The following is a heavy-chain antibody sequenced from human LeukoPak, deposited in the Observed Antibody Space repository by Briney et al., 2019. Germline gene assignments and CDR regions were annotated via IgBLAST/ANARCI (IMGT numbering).Heavy chain of an antibody. CDR3: ARIAVAGPFDY. CDR2: ISSSSSYI. D-gene: IGHD6-19*01. V-gene: IGHV3-21*01. CDR1: GFTFSSYS. J-gene: IGHJ4*02. Sequence: GGSLRLSCAASGFTFSSYSMNWVRQAPGKGLEWVSSISSSSSYIYYAGSVKGRFTISRDNAKNSLYLQMNSLRAEDTAVYYCARIAVAGPFDYWGQGTLVTVSS.